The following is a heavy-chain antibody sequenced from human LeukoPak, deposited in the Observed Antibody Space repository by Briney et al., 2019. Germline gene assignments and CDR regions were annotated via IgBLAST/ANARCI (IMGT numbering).Heavy chain of an antibody. V-gene: IGHV4-39*01. D-gene: IGHD3-10*01. J-gene: IGHJ5*02. CDR2: IYYSGST. Sequence: SETLSLTCTVSGGSISSSSYYWGWIRQPPGKGLEWIGSIYYSGSTYYNPSLKSRVTISVDTSKNQFSLKLSSVTAADTAVYYCARHSGMVRGVFWFDPWGQGTLVTVSS. CDR1: GGSISSSSYY. CDR3: ARHSGMVRGVFWFDP.